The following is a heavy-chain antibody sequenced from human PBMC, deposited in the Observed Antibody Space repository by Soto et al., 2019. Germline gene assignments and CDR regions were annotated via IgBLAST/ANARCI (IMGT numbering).Heavy chain of an antibody. J-gene: IGHJ4*02. V-gene: IGHV6-1*01. CDR3: ARGNAGVFDY. Sequence: QTLSLTCVISGESVSRNSAACNWIRQSPSRGLEWLGRTYYRSEWYNDYAVSVKGRLSINPDTSKNRFSLQLNSVTPEDTAVYFCARGNAGVFDYWGQGTPVTVYS. CDR2: TYYRSEWYN. D-gene: IGHD7-27*01. CDR1: GESVSRNSAA.